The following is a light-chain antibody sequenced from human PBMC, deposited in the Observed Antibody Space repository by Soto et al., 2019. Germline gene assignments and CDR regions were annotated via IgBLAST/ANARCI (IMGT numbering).Light chain of an antibody. CDR1: SSNIGSNS. Sequence: QSVLTQPPSASGTPGQRVTISCSGSSSNIGSNSVNWYQQLPGTAPKLLIYSNDRRPSGVPDRFSGSKSGTSASLAISGLQSEDEADYYCAAWDDSLTGYVFGTGTQLTVL. J-gene: IGLJ1*01. V-gene: IGLV1-44*01. CDR3: AAWDDSLTGYV. CDR2: SND.